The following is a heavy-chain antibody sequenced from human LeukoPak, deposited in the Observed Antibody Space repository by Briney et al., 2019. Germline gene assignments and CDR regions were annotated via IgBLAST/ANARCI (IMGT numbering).Heavy chain of an antibody. CDR2: TYYSGST. V-gene: IGHV4-39*01. D-gene: IGHD3-10*01. J-gene: IGHJ5*02. CDR3: ARTAYGSGSYYNVRWFDP. CDR1: GGSISSSSYY. Sequence: SETLSLTCTVSGGSISSSSYYWGWIRQPPGKGLEWIGSTYYSGSTYYNPSLKSRVTISVDTSKNQFSLKLSSVTAADTAVYYCARTAYGSGSYYNVRWFDPWGQGTLVTVSS.